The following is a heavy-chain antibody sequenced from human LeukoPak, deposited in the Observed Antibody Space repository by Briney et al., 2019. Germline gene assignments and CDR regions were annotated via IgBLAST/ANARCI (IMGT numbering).Heavy chain of an antibody. CDR2: IKQDGSEK. V-gene: IGHV3-7*01. CDR3: ARYQGGGWDV. D-gene: IGHD6-25*01. J-gene: IGHJ6*02. Sequence: GGSLRPSCAASGFTFRTYWMSWVRQAPGKGLEWVANIKQDGSEKHYVDSVKGRFTMSRDNAKNSLYLQMNSLRAEDTAVYYCARYQGGGWDVWGQGTTVTVSS. CDR1: GFTFRTYW.